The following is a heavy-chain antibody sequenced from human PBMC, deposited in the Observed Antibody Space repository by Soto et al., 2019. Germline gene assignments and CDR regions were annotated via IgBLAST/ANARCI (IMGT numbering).Heavy chain of an antibody. D-gene: IGHD6-19*01. CDR2: INAGNGNT. CDR1: GYTFTSYA. Sequence: ASVKVSCKASGYTFTSYAMHWVRQAPGQRLEGMGWINAGNGNTKYSQKFQGRDTITRDTSASTAYMELSSLRSEDTAVYYCARPSTGYSSGWYGADYYYGMDVWGQGTTVTVSS. V-gene: IGHV1-3*01. J-gene: IGHJ6*02. CDR3: ARPSTGYSSGWYGADYYYGMDV.